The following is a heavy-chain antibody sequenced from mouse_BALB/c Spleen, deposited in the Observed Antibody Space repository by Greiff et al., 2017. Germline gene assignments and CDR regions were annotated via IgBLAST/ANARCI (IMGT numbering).Heavy chain of an antibody. CDR3: ARSGPPYYGSSPYAMDY. CDR2: ISSGSSTI. V-gene: IGHV5-17*02. CDR1: GFTFSSFG. J-gene: IGHJ4*01. Sequence: EVKVVESGGGLVQPGGSRKLSCAASGFTFSSFGMHWVRQAPEKGLEWVAYISSGSSTIYYADTVKGRFTISRDNPKNTLFLQMTSLRSEDTAMYYCARSGPPYYGSSPYAMDYWGQGTSVTVSS. D-gene: IGHD1-1*01.